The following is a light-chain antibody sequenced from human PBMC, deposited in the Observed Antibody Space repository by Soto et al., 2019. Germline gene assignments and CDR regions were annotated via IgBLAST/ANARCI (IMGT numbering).Light chain of an antibody. CDR1: SSDIGDYTH. J-gene: IGLJ2*01. CDR2: EVS. CDR3: CSYTSISTSAV. V-gene: IGLV2-14*01. Sequence: QSVLTQPASVSGSPGQSITISCTGTSSDIGDYTHVSWYQQHPGKAPKLIIYEVSDRPSGVSNRFSGSKSGNTASLTISGHQTEDEADYYFCSYTSISTSAVFGGGTKLTVL.